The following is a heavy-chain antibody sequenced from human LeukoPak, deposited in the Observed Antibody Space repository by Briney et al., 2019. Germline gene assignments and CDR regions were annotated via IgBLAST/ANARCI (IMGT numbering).Heavy chain of an antibody. CDR2: IIPILGIA. D-gene: IGHD6-13*01. Sequence: SVEVSCKASGGTFSSYAISWVRQAPGQGLEWMGRIIPILGIANYAQKFQGRVTITADKSTSTAYMELSSLRSEDTAVYYCARDMGAAAAGGRYFDYWGQGTLVTVSS. J-gene: IGHJ4*02. CDR3: ARDMGAAAAGGRYFDY. V-gene: IGHV1-69*04. CDR1: GGTFSSYA.